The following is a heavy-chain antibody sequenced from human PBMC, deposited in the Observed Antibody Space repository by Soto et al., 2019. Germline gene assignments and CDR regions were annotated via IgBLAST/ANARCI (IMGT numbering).Heavy chain of an antibody. J-gene: IGHJ4*02. CDR3: TRIVSRRYFDC. Sequence: QEQLVESGGGLVEPGGSLRLSCAASGFNLDDYYMSWIRQAPGKGLEYIAYISSLNHYHNYADSVKGRFTISIDKAQNSLELHMRGLRSDDTALYYCTRIVSRRYFDCWGRGTLVTVSS. CDR2: ISSLNHYH. CDR1: GFNLDDYY. V-gene: IGHV3-11*06. D-gene: IGHD3-9*01.